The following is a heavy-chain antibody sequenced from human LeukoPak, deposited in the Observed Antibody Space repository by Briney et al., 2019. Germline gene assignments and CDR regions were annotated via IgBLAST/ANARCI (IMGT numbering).Heavy chain of an antibody. CDR1: GFTFGDYA. CDR3: TRGGGLDY. Sequence: TGGSLRLSCTASGFTFGDYAMSWVRQAPGKGLEWVGFIRSKAYGGTTEYAASVKGRFTISRDDSKSIAYLQMNSLKTEDTAVYYCTRGGGLDYWGQGTLVTVSS. CDR2: IRSKAYGGTT. D-gene: IGHD2-15*01. J-gene: IGHJ4*02. V-gene: IGHV3-49*04.